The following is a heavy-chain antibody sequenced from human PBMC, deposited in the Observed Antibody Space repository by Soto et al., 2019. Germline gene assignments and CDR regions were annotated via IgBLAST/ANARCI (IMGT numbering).Heavy chain of an antibody. V-gene: IGHV1-18*01. J-gene: IGHJ6*02. CDR1: GYSFTSYG. CDR3: AKDNTATAPSRYRFGMDV. D-gene: IGHD4-17*01. CDR2: ISGYNGNT. Sequence: QLQLMQSGPEVKKPGASLKVSCKASGYSFTSYGISWVRQAPGRGLEWMGWISGYNGNTNYEQKFKGRVTLTIVAATSTAYMQLRSLASDDTAVYYCAKDNTATAPSRYRFGMDVWGPGTTVTVSS.